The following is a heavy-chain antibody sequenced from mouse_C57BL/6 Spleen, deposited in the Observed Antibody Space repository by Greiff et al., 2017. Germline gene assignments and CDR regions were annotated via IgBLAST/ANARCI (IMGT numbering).Heavy chain of an antibody. J-gene: IGHJ2*01. CDR1: GYAFSSYW. CDR2: IYPGDGDT. Sequence: QVQLKESGAELVKPGASVTISCKASGYAFSSYWMNWVKQRPGKGLEWIGQIYPGDGDTNYNGKFKGKATLTADKSSSTAYMQLSSLTSEDSAVYFCAREAYGNYVGYWGQGTTLTVSS. CDR3: AREAYGNYVGY. V-gene: IGHV1-80*01. D-gene: IGHD2-1*01.